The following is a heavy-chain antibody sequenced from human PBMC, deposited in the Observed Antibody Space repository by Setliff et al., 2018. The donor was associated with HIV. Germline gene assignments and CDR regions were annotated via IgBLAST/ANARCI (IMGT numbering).Heavy chain of an antibody. D-gene: IGHD6-13*01. J-gene: IGHJ4*02. CDR2: ISYDGKTT. Sequence: GGSLRLSCVASGFTFSTFAMYWVRQAPAKGLEWVSAISYDGKTTHYADSVMGRFTVSRDNSKNTLYLQMNSLRAEDTAVYYCARDSGSTWYASSRSDYWGQGTLVTVSS. CDR1: GFTFSTFA. CDR3: ARDSGSTWYASSRSDY. V-gene: IGHV3-30*04.